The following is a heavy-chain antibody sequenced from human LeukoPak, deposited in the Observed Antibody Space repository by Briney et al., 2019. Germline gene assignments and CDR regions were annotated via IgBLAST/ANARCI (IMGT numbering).Heavy chain of an antibody. V-gene: IGHV3-23*01. J-gene: IGHJ4*02. CDR2: ISGIGGST. CDR3: AKKDDYVWGSYRHPFDY. Sequence: PGASLSLSWSASAFTSIIYAMSWVGKPPGKGLDGFSAISGIGGSTYYADSVKGRFTISRDNSKNTLYLQMNSLRAEDTAVYYCAKKDDYVWGSYRHPFDYWGQGTLVTVSS. CDR1: AFTSIIYA. D-gene: IGHD3-16*02.